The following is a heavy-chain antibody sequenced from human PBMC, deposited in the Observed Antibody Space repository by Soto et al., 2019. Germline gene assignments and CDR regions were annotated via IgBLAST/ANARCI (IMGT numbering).Heavy chain of an antibody. CDR3: ARSSRYDFWGDSTSPSYYFDS. J-gene: IGHJ4*02. CDR1: GYTFTNYV. V-gene: IGHV1-18*01. CDR2: IKSYNGNT. Sequence: QVQLVQSGAELKKPGASVKVSCKASGYTFTNYVITWVRQAPGQGLEWMGWIKSYNGNTDYAQKVQGRVTMTTDTSTSTTYMELRSLRSDDTAVYYCARSSRYDFWGDSTSPSYYFDSWGQGTLVTVSS. D-gene: IGHD3-3*01.